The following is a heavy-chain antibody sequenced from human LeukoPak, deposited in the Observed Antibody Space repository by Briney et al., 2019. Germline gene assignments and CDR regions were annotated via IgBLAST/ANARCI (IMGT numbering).Heavy chain of an antibody. D-gene: IGHD3-9*01. CDR3: ANLHYDILTGYIYYFDY. CDR2: IYSGGST. CDR1: GFTVSSNY. J-gene: IGHJ4*02. Sequence: GGSLRLSCAASGFTVSSNYMSWVRQAPGKGLEWVSIIYSGGSTYYADSVKGRFTISRDNSKNTLYLQMHSLRAEDTAVYYCANLHYDILTGYIYYFDYWGQGTLVTVSS. V-gene: IGHV3-53*01.